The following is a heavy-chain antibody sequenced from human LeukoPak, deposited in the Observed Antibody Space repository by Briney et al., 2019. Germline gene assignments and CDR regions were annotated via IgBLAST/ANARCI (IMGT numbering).Heavy chain of an antibody. J-gene: IGHJ4*02. CDR2: IIPIFGTA. CDR3: ASRLTRDSSGYFRFSYFDY. Sequence: SVKVSCKASGGTFSSYAISWVRQAPGQGLEWMGGIIPIFGTANYAQKFQGRVTITADESTSTAYMELSSLRSEDTAVYYCASRLTRDSSGYFRFSYFDYWGQGTLVTVSP. V-gene: IGHV1-69*13. D-gene: IGHD3-22*01. CDR1: GGTFSSYA.